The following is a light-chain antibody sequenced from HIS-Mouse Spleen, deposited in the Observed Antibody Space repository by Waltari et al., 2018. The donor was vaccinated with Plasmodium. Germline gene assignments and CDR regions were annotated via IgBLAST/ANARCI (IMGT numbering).Light chain of an antibody. J-gene: IGLJ2*01. CDR2: QDS. Sequence: SYELTQPPSVSVSPGQTASITCSGDKLGDKYACWYQQKPGKSPVLVIYQDSKRPSGIPWRFPGSNSGNTATLTISGTQASDGADYYCQAWDSSTVVFGGGTKLTVL. CDR3: QAWDSSTVV. CDR1: KLGDKY. V-gene: IGLV3-1*01.